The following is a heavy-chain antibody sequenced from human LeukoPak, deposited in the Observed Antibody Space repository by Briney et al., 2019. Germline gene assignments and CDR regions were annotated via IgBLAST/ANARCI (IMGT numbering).Heavy chain of an antibody. CDR2: IWFDGVNK. Sequence: GGSLRLSCTASGFSFSDYGLNWVRQAPGKGLEWVAIIWFDGVNKYYEDSVKGRFTISRDISKNTFYLQMNSLRAEDTAVYYCAKGGGGGNSGYLDYWGQGTLVTVSS. D-gene: IGHD4-23*01. V-gene: IGHV3-33*06. J-gene: IGHJ4*02. CDR1: GFSFSDYG. CDR3: AKGGGGGNSGYLDY.